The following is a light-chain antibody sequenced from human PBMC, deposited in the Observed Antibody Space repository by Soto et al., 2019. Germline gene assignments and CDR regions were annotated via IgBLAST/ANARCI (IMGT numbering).Light chain of an antibody. V-gene: IGKV1-39*01. CDR3: QQSYSTPLT. Sequence: GGRVTITCRASQSISSYLNWYQQKPGKAPKLLIYAASSLQSGVPLRFSGSGSGTDFTLTISSLQPEDFATYYCQQSYSTPLTFGGGTKVDIK. J-gene: IGKJ4*01. CDR1: QSISSY. CDR2: AAS.